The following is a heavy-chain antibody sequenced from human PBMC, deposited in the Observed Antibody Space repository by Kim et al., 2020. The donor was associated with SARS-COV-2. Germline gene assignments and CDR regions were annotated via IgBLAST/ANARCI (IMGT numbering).Heavy chain of an antibody. CDR1: GYTFTSYA. D-gene: IGHD6-13*01. Sequence: ASVKVSCKASGYTFTSYAMNWVRQAPGQGLEWMGWINTNTGNPTYAQGFTGRFVFSLDTSVSTAYLQISSLKAEDTAVYYCARGGSSWYFLFGAFDIWGQGTMVTVSS. CDR3: ARGGSSWYFLFGAFDI. J-gene: IGHJ3*02. CDR2: INTNTGNP. V-gene: IGHV7-4-1*02.